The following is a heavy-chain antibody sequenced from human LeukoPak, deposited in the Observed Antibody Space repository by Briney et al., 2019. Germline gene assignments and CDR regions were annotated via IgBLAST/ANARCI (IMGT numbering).Heavy chain of an antibody. Sequence: ASVKVSCKASGGTFSIYAITWVRQAPGQGLEWMGWINPNSGGTNYAQKFQGRVTMTRDTSISTAYMELSRLRSDDTAVYYCARGRYYYDSSGCFDYWGQGTLVTVSS. V-gene: IGHV1-2*02. D-gene: IGHD3-22*01. J-gene: IGHJ4*02. CDR1: GGTFSIYA. CDR3: ARGRYYYDSSGCFDY. CDR2: INPNSGGT.